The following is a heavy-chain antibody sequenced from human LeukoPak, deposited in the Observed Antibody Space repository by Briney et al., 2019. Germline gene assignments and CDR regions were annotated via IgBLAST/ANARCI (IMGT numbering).Heavy chain of an antibody. CDR2: ISSSSSYI. CDR3: ARDSPLHDAFDI. CDR1: GSTFSSYS. D-gene: IGHD2-15*01. V-gene: IGHV3-21*01. J-gene: IGHJ3*02. Sequence: GGSLRLSCAASGSTFSSYSMNWVRQAPGKGLEWVSSISSSSSYIYYADSVKGRFTISRDNAKNSLYLQMNSLRAEDTAVYYCARDSPLHDAFDIWGQGTMVTVSS.